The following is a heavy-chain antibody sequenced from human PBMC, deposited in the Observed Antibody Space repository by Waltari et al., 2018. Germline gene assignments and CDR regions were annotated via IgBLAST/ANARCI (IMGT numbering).Heavy chain of an antibody. V-gene: IGHV3-7*01. D-gene: IGHD2-15*01. CDR2: IKGDGTET. CDR3: ARQGGWTFDI. J-gene: IGHJ3*02. CDR1: GFSLGAYW. Sequence: EVQMVESGGGLVQPGGSLRLSCVGSGFSLGAYWMSWVRQAPGRGLEWLGNIKGDGTETSYVDSVKGRFIISRDNARNTLFLQMNNLGAGDTAVFYCARQGGWTFDIWGQGTVVTVSS.